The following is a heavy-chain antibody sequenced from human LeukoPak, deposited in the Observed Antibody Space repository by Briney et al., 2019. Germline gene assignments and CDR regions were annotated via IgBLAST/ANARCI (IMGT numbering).Heavy chain of an antibody. CDR1: GGSISSGGYS. CDR2: IYHSGST. CDR3: ARAKGDFWSGYRTRLNWFDP. D-gene: IGHD3-3*01. J-gene: IGHJ5*02. V-gene: IGHV4-30-2*01. Sequence: ASQTLSLTCAVSGGSISSGGYSWSWIRQPPGKGLEWIGYIYHSGSTYYNPSLKSRVTISVDTSKNQFSLKLSSVTAADTAVYYCARAKGDFWSGYRTRLNWFDPWGQGTLVTVSS.